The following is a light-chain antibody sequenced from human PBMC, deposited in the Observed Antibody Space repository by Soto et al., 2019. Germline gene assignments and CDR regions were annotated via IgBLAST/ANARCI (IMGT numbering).Light chain of an antibody. J-gene: IGKJ1*01. CDR3: QQYSKWPT. CDR2: GAS. Sequence: EIVLTQSPGTLSLSPGERATLSCRASQSVSSSYLAWYQQKPGQAPRLLIYGASSRATGIPDRFSGSGSGTDFTLTISSLQSEDFAVYYCQQYSKWPTFGRGTKVDIK. V-gene: IGKV3-20*01. CDR1: QSVSSSY.